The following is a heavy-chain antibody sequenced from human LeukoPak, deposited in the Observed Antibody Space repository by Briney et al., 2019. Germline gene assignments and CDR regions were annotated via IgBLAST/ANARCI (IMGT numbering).Heavy chain of an antibody. CDR3: AKTEGPYYSDSSGKGYFDY. V-gene: IGHV3-23*01. D-gene: IGHD3-22*01. Sequence: GGSLRLSCAASGFTFSSYAMSWVRQAPGKGLEWVSAISGSGGSTYYADSVKGRFTISRDNSKNTLYLQMNSLRAEDTAVYYCAKTEGPYYSDSSGKGYFDYWGQGTLVTVSS. J-gene: IGHJ4*02. CDR1: GFTFSSYA. CDR2: ISGSGGST.